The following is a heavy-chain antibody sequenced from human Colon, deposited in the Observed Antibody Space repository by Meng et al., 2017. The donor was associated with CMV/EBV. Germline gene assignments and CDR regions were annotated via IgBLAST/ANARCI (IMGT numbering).Heavy chain of an antibody. CDR2: INPNGGIT. CDR3: VSQGVLTTTNAFDI. D-gene: IGHD1-1*01. J-gene: IGHJ3*02. Sequence: ASVKVSCKASGYRFTNYGIDWVRQAPGQGLEWMGRINPNGGITDYAQNFQGRVTMTRDTSTTTAYMELNSLLSDDTAVYYCVSQGVLTTTNAFDIWGQGTMVTVSS. CDR1: GYRFTNYG. V-gene: IGHV1-2*06.